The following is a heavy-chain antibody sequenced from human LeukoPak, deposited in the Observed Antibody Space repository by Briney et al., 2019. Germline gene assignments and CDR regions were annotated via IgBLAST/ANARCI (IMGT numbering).Heavy chain of an antibody. V-gene: IGHV4-39*01. Sequence: SETLSLTCSVSGGSISSLYWSWIRQPPGKGLEWIGSIYDSGSTYYNPSLKSRVTISVDTSKNQFSLKLSSVTAADTAVYYCARQGYSYGYLLDYWGQGTLVTVSS. J-gene: IGHJ4*02. CDR1: GGSISSLY. D-gene: IGHD5-18*01. CDR3: ARQGYSYGYLLDY. CDR2: IYDSGST.